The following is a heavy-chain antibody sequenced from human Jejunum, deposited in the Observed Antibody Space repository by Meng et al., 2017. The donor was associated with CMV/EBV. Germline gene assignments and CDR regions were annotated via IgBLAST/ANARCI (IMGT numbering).Heavy chain of an antibody. CDR2: IYPEDSDT. CDR1: GYRFNNYW. J-gene: IGHJ4*02. Sequence: KGSGYRFNNYWIGWVRKMPGKGLEWMGIIYPEDSDTRYSPYFQGQVTFSADKSINTAYLEWSSLKASDTAMYFCARDSGITETAPDFWGQGTLVTVSS. CDR3: ARDSGITETAPDF. D-gene: IGHD6-13*01. V-gene: IGHV5-51*01.